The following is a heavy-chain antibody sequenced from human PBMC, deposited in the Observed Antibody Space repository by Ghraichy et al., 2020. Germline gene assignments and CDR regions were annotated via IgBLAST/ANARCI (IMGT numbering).Heavy chain of an antibody. V-gene: IGHV4-4*09. J-gene: IGHJ3*02. CDR1: GGSISSYY. Sequence: SETLSLTCTVSGGSISSYYWSWIRQPPGKGLEWIGYIYTSGSTNYNPSLKSRVTISVDTSKNQFSLKLSSVTAADTAVYYCARRGGGEGYHDAFDIWGQGTMVTVSS. CDR2: IYTSGST. D-gene: IGHD3-10*01. CDR3: ARRGGGEGYHDAFDI.